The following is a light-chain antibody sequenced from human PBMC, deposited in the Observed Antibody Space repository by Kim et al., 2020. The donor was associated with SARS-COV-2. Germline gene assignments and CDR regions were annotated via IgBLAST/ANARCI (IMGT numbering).Light chain of an antibody. CDR3: QVWDSSSDHPV. Sequence: SYELTQPPSVSVAPGQTARIICAGYNIGGKSVHWYQQKPGQAPVQVIYYDNDRPSGIPERFSASRSASTATLTISRVAAGDEADYYCQVWDSSSDHPVFGGGTKLTVL. V-gene: IGLV3-21*04. CDR1: NIGGKS. J-gene: IGLJ2*01. CDR2: YDN.